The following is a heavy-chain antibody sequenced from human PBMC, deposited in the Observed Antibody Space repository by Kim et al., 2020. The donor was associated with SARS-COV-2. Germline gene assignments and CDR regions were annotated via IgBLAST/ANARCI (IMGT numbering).Heavy chain of an antibody. Sequence: GGSLRLSCAASGFTFGDYYMDWVRQAPGKGLEWVARISWKANSYTSEYAASVKGRFTIARDDTKNSLYLQMNSLKTEATAVYYCTRVPKRTLNYYYCMDVWGGETAVSVPS. J-gene: IGHJ6*01. CDR2: ISWKANSYTS. V-gene: IGHV3-72*01. CDR1: GFTFGDYY. CDR3: TRVPKRTLNYYYCMDV.